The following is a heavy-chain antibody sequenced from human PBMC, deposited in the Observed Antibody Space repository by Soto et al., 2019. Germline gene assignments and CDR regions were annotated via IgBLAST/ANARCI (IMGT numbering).Heavy chain of an antibody. Sequence: SETLSLTCTVSGGSMNAHFWSWIRRSAGKGLEWIGHIYISGTTMYNPSLKSRVTMSVDPPKNQLSLKLTSVTAADTAVYYCARINGGSPDFWGQGTLVTVSS. J-gene: IGHJ4*02. CDR3: ARINGGSPDF. CDR2: IYISGTT. D-gene: IGHD2-15*01. CDR1: GGSMNAHF. V-gene: IGHV4-4*07.